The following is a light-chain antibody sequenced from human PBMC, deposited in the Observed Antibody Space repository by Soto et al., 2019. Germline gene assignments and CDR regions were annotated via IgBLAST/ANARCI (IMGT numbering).Light chain of an antibody. J-gene: IGKJ4*01. CDR1: ETMSAY. CDR2: AAS. Sequence: DIQMTQFPSSLSASVGDRVTITCRASETMSAYLNWYQHKPGTAPKLLIFAASSLQSGVPSRFSGCGSGTNFNLTITSLQPEDFVTYYCQQSYRTPLTFGGGTKVEIQ. V-gene: IGKV1-39*01. CDR3: QQSYRTPLT.